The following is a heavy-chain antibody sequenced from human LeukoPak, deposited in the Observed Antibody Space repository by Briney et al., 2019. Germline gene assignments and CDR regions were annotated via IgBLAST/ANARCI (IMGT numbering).Heavy chain of an antibody. J-gene: IGHJ4*02. Sequence: ASVKVSCKASGYTFTSYYMHWVRQAPGQGLEWMGIIKPSGGSTSYAQKFQGRVTMTRDTSTSTVYMELSSLRSEDTAVYYCARNSGYCSGGSCYEYNDYWGQGTLVNVSS. CDR3: ARNSGYCSGGSCYEYNDY. V-gene: IGHV1-46*01. CDR2: IKPSGGST. D-gene: IGHD2-15*01. CDR1: GYTFTSYY.